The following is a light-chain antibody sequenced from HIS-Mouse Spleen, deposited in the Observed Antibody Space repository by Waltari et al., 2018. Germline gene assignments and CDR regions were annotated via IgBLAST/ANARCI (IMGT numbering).Light chain of an antibody. CDR2: SIT. CDR3: VLYMGSGISWV. J-gene: IGLJ3*02. CDR1: SGSVSTSYY. V-gene: IGLV8-61*02. Sequence: QTVVTQEPSFSVSPGGTVTLTCGLSSGSVSTSYYPSWYQQNPGQAPRTLIYSITTRSSGVSECFSGSILGNKAALTISGAQADDESDYYCVLYMGSGISWVFGGGTKLTVL.